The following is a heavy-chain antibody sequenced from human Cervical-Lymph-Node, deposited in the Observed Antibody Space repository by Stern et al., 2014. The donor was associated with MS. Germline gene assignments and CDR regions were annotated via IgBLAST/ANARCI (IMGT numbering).Heavy chain of an antibody. CDR3: GKDVDSSVAVSFDY. Sequence: VQLVESGGGLVQPGRSLRLSCAASGFTFDDHAMHWVRQGPEKGLEWVSGISWNSANVANADYEKARFTLPMTKSKKSLYLQINSLGAEDTALYYCGKDVDSSVAVSFDYWGHGTLVTVSS. CDR2: ISWNSANV. D-gene: IGHD6-6*01. CDR1: GFTFDDHA. J-gene: IGHJ4*01. V-gene: IGHV3-9*01.